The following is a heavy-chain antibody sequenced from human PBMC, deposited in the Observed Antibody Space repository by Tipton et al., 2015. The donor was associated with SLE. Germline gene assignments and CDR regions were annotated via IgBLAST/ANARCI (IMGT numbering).Heavy chain of an antibody. CDR2: IYYSGST. D-gene: IGHD1-26*01. CDR1: GGSISSHY. CDR3: ARDLLLVGATAGAFDI. V-gene: IGHV4-59*11. Sequence: TLSLTCTVSGGSISSHYWSWIRQPPGKGLEWIGYIYYSGSTNYNPSLKSRVTISVDTSKNQFSLKLSSVTAADTAVYYCARDLLLVGATAGAFDIWGQGTMVTVSS. J-gene: IGHJ3*02.